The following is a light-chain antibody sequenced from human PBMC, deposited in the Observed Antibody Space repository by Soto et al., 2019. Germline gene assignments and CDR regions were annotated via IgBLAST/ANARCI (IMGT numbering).Light chain of an antibody. J-gene: IGKJ5*01. CDR3: QQYKAYPVT. V-gene: IGKV1-16*02. CDR1: EDISNY. CDR2: AAS. Sequence: DIHMTQSPSALSASVGDRVTITCRASEDISNYVAWFQQKPGEAPRSLIYAASTLQTEVPAKFSGSGSGTDFTLTISSLQPEDFATYYCQQYKAYPVTFGQGTRLEIK.